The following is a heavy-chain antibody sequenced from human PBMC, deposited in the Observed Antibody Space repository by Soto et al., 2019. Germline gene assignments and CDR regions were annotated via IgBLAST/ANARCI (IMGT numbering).Heavy chain of an antibody. Sequence: PGGSLRLSCAASGFTFSSYGMHWVRQAPGKGLEWVAVIWYDGSNKYYADSVKGRFTISRDNSKNTLYLQMNSLRAEDTAVYYCARDIGSSGWFDYWGQGTLVTVSS. CDR1: GFTFSSYG. J-gene: IGHJ5*01. CDR3: ARDIGSSGWFDY. CDR2: IWYDGSNK. V-gene: IGHV3-33*01. D-gene: IGHD6-19*01.